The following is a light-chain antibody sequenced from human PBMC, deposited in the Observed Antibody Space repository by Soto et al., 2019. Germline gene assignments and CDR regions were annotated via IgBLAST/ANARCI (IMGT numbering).Light chain of an antibody. V-gene: IGKV3-20*01. CDR2: GAS. J-gene: IGKJ1*01. CDR1: QSVSSSY. Sequence: EIVLTQSPGTLSLSPGERATLSCRASQSVSSSYLAWYQQKPGQAPRLLIYGASSRATGIPDRFSGSGSGTDFTLTISRLEPEDFAVYYCQQYSSTLGQGTKVEIK. CDR3: QQYSST.